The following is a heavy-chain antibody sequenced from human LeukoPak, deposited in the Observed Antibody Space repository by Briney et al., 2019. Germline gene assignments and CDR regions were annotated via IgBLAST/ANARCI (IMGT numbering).Heavy chain of an antibody. Sequence: LGESLKISCKGSGYSFTSYWIGWVRQMPGKGLEWMGIIYPGDSDTRYSPSFRGQVTFSADKSISTAYLQWSSLKASDTAMYYCARPSAYGEDAFDVWGQGTMVTVSS. D-gene: IGHD2-21*01. CDR1: GYSFTSYW. J-gene: IGHJ3*01. CDR2: IYPGDSDT. V-gene: IGHV5-51*01. CDR3: ARPSAYGEDAFDV.